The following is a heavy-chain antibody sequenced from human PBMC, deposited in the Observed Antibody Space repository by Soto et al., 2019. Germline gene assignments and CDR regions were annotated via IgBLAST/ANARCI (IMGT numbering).Heavy chain of an antibody. V-gene: IGHV3-11*06. J-gene: IGHJ4*02. CDR2: ISPKSTYR. Sequence: GGTLRLSCATYGFPFNGYYMSWIRQAPGKGLEWLSHISPKSTYRNYADSVKGRFTISRDNTKSSLFLQMNSLGVEDTAVYYCSRGGGRDLFDHWGQGALVTVS. CDR3: SRGGGRDLFDH. CDR1: GFPFNGYY. D-gene: IGHD2-21*02.